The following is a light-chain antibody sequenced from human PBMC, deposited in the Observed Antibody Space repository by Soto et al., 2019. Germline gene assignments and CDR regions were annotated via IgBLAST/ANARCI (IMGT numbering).Light chain of an antibody. CDR2: AAS. CDR3: QQYSSSPPLT. J-gene: IGKJ4*02. V-gene: IGKV3-20*01. Sequence: EIVLTQSPCTLSLSPGERATLSCRASQSVSSSYVAWYQQKPGRAPMLLIYAASTRDTGIPDRFSGSGSGTDFTLTISRLEPEDFAVYYCQQYSSSPPLTFGGGTKVEIK. CDR1: QSVSSSY.